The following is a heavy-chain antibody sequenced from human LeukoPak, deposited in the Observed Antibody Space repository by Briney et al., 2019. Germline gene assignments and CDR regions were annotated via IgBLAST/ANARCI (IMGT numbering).Heavy chain of an antibody. CDR3: AKDLLIAVAGTIPFDY. CDR2: ISGSGGST. V-gene: IGHV3-23*01. CDR1: GFTFSSYA. Sequence: GGSLRLSCAASGFTFSSYAMSWVRQAPGKGLERVSAISGSGGSTYYADSVKGRFTISRDNSKNTLYLQMNSLRAEDTAVYYCAKDLLIAVAGTIPFDYWGQGTLVTVSS. D-gene: IGHD6-19*01. J-gene: IGHJ4*02.